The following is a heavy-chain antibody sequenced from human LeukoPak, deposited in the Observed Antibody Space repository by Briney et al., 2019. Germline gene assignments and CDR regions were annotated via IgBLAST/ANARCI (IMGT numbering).Heavy chain of an antibody. CDR2: ISYDGSNK. CDR1: GYTFTSYD. J-gene: IGHJ4*02. Sequence: SCKASGYTFTSYDINWVRQAPGKGLEWVAVISYDGSNKYYADSVKGRFTISRDNSKNTLYLQMNSLRAEDTAVYYCARDRVGATDYFDYWGQGTLVTVSS. CDR3: ARDRVGATDYFDY. V-gene: IGHV3-30-3*01. D-gene: IGHD1-26*01.